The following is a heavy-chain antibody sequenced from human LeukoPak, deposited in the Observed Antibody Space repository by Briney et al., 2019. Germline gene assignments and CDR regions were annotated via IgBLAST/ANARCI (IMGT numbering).Heavy chain of an antibody. CDR2: IYHSGST. J-gene: IGHJ4*02. D-gene: IGHD6-6*01. Sequence: SETLSLTCTVSGGSISSYYWSWIRHPPGKGLEYIGYIYHSGSTNYNPSLKSRVTMSVEKSKNQCSLRLSSVTAADTAMYFCARSTQDSSTSFDYWGQGTLVTVSS. CDR1: GGSISSYY. CDR3: ARSTQDSSTSFDY. V-gene: IGHV4-59*01.